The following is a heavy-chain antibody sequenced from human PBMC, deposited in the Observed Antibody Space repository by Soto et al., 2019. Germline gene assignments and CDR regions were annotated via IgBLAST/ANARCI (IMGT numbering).Heavy chain of an antibody. CDR2: IYHTGST. CDR3: AGRSSLASVQLFFREISNYNWFDP. Sequence: SGTLSLTCTVSNDSISSPIYYWGWIRQPPWKGLEWIGSIYHTGSTYYNPSLQGRVTISVDTSKNQFSLKLSSVTAADTAMYFCAGRSSLASVQLFFREISNYNWFDPWGQGTLVTVSS. CDR1: NDSISSPIYY. D-gene: IGHD1-1*01. J-gene: IGHJ5*02. V-gene: IGHV4-39*01.